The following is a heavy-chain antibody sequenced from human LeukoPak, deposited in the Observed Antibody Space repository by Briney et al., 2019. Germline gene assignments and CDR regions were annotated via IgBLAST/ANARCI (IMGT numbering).Heavy chain of an antibody. CDR2: IDARSGIT. V-gene: IGHV3-48*01. CDR3: ARTYDFGRGPPGDAFDN. Sequence: PGGSLRLSCAASGFTFSSYGMHWVRQAPGKGPEWVSYIDARSGITYYADSVQGRFTISRDNAKESVFLQMNSLRVDDTAVYYCARTYDFGRGPPGDAFDNWGPGTWVTVSS. J-gene: IGHJ3*02. D-gene: IGHD3-3*01. CDR1: GFTFSSYG.